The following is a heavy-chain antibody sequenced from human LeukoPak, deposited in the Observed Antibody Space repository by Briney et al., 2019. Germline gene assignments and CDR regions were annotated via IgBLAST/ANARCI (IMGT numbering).Heavy chain of an antibody. CDR1: GGSLSSYY. J-gene: IGHJ6*02. CDR2: IYYSGST. V-gene: IGHV4-59*01. Sequence: SETLSLTCTVSGGSLSSYYWSWIRQPPGKGLEWVGNIYYSGSTNYNPSLKSRVTISVDTSKNQFSLKLSSVTAADTAVYYCAREVGATEYYGMDVWGQGTTVTVSS. D-gene: IGHD1-26*01. CDR3: AREVGATEYYGMDV.